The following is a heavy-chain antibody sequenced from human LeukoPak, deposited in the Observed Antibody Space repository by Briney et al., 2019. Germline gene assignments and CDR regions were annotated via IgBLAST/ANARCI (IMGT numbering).Heavy chain of an antibody. Sequence: ASVKVSCKASGYTFTGYYMHWVRQAPGQGLEWMGWINPNSGGTNYAQKFQGRVTMTRDTSISTAYMELSRLRSDDTVVYYCAALGYCNSTGCYVSGYNWFDPWGQGTLVTVSS. CDR3: AALGYCNSTGCYVSGYNWFDP. CDR2: INPNSGGT. J-gene: IGHJ5*02. D-gene: IGHD2-2*01. CDR1: GYTFTGYY. V-gene: IGHV1-2*02.